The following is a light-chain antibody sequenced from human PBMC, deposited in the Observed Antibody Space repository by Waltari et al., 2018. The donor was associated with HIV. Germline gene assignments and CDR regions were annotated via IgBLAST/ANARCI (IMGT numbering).Light chain of an antibody. CDR3: HQYSSLPET. J-gene: IGKJ1*01. V-gene: IGKV3-20*01. Sequence: DTALTQSPGTLSLSPGEGAILSCRTSQPVSSSHLAWYQQKPGQAPRLLVYGASTRAAGIPDRFSGSGSGADFTLSISRLEPEDFAVYYCHQYSSLPETFGQGTKV. CDR2: GAS. CDR1: QPVSSSH.